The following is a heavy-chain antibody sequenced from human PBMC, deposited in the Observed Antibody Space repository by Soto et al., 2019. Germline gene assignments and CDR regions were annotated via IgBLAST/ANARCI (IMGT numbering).Heavy chain of an antibody. D-gene: IGHD3-10*01. Sequence: QVQLVQSGAEVRQPGASVKVSCKASGYSFTTYGMSWVRQAPGQGLEYMGWLNDCAHGAKYVQRLQARFSMTTDKSTNTVYIYLRSLTSDDKAVYYCVRDLNGDFYYWGQGTVVIGSP. J-gene: IGHJ4*02. CDR1: GYSFTTYG. V-gene: IGHV1-18*01. CDR2: LNDCAHGA. CDR3: VRDLNGDFYY.